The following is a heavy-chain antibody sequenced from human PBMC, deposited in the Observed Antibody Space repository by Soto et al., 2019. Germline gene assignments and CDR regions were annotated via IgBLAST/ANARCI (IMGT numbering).Heavy chain of an antibody. Sequence: ASVKVSCKASGYTFTSYGISWVRQAPGQGLEWMGWITAYNGNTNYAQKLQGRVTMTTDTSTSTAYMELRSLRYDDTAVYYCAREDPIPHAFDIWGQGTMVTVSS. CDR1: GYTFTSYG. V-gene: IGHV1-18*01. CDR3: AREDPIPHAFDI. CDR2: ITAYNGNT. J-gene: IGHJ3*02.